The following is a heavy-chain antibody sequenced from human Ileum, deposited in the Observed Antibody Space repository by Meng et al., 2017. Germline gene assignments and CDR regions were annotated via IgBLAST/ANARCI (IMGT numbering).Heavy chain of an antibody. CDR2: IYTSGST. CDR1: GGSISSYS. Sequence: VQLQEPGPRPLKPSATMSLTFTVSGGSISSYSWSWIRQPAGKGLEWIGRIYTSGSTNYNPSLKSRVTMSVDTSKNQFSLKLSSVTAADTAVYYCARDVVPTVTYYYNWFDPWGQGTLVTVSS. J-gene: IGHJ5*02. CDR3: ARDVVPTVTYYYNWFDP. D-gene: IGHD4-17*01. V-gene: IGHV4-4*07.